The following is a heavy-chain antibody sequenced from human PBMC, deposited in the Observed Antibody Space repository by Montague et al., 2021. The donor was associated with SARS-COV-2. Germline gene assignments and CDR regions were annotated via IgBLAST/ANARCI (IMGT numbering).Heavy chain of an antibody. CDR1: SGSISNYY. V-gene: IGHV4-59*08. CDR2: ISHTEST. Sequence: SETLSLTCTVSSGSISNYYWSWIRQPPGKGLEWIGFISHTESTNYNPSXXSRVSISIDTSKSQFSLRVRSVTAADTAVYYCARAVSVRRAVNWFDPWGKGTLVTVSS. J-gene: IGHJ5*02. D-gene: IGHD3-10*01. CDR3: ARAVSVRRAVNWFDP.